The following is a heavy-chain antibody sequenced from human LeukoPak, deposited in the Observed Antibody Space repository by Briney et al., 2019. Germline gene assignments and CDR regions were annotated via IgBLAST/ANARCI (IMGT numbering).Heavy chain of an antibody. CDR2: ISWNSGSR. CDR3: AKAKTELRSGWNYFHL. J-gene: IGHJ5*02. Sequence: GGSLRLSCAASGFIFGSHGMHWVRQVPGKGLEWVSVISWNSGSRLYADSVRGRFTLDRDNANNSLHLQMDFLRPEDTAAYYCAKAKTELRSGWNYFHLWAQEPRVTVSS. CDR1: GFIFGSHG. V-gene: IGHV3-9*01. D-gene: IGHD6-19*01.